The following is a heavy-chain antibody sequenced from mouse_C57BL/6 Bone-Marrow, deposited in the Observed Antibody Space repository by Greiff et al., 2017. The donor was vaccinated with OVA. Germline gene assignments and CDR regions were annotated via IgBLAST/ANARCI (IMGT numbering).Heavy chain of an antibody. J-gene: IGHJ1*03. CDR2: ISSGGSYT. CDR1: GFTFSSYG. V-gene: IGHV5-6*01. CDR3: ARHGKQGYFDV. Sequence: EVQLVESGGDLVKPGGSLKLSCAASGFTFSSYGMSWVRQTPDKRLAWVATISSGGSYTYYPDSVKGRFTISRDNAKNTLYLQMSSLKSEDTAMYYCARHGKQGYFDVWGTGTTVTVSS. D-gene: IGHD4-1*01.